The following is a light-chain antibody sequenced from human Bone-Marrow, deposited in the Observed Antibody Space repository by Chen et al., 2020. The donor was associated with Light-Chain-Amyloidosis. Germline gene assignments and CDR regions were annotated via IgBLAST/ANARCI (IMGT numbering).Light chain of an antibody. CDR3: QQDYSAPFT. V-gene: IGKV4-1*01. Sequence: DLVMTQSPASLAVSLGERATINCKSSQSVLYSSNNKNYLAWYQQKPGQPPKLRISWASTRESGVPDRFTGSESGTDFTLTISSLQDEDVAVYYCQQDYSAPFTFGPGTKVNIK. CDR1: QSVLYSSNNKNY. CDR2: WAS. J-gene: IGKJ3*01.